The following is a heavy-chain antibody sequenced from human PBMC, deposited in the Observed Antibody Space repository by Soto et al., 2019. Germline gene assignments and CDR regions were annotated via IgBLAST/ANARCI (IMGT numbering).Heavy chain of an antibody. V-gene: IGHV1-69*13. CDR2: ILPIFGTA. D-gene: IGHD3-22*01. CDR3: ARDKDYYDSSGPWDAFDI. J-gene: IGHJ3*02. Sequence: SVKVSCKASGYTFTSYDINWVRQAPGQGLGWKGGILPIFGTANYAQKFQGRVTITADESTSTAYMELSSLRSEDTAVYYCARDKDYYDSSGPWDAFDIWGQGTMVTVSS. CDR1: GYTFTSYD.